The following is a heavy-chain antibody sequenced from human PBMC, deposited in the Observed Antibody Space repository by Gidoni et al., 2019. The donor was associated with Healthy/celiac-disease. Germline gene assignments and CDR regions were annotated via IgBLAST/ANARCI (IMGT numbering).Heavy chain of an antibody. D-gene: IGHD2-15*01. CDR1: GFTFSSYE. Sequence: EVQLVESGGGLVQPGGSLRLSCAASGFTFSSYEMHWVRPAPGKGLEWVSYISSSGSTIYYADSVKGRFTISRDNAKNSLYLQMNSLRAEDTAVYYCARAENLYCSGGSCYADYYYYGMDVWGQGTTVTVSS. CDR2: ISSSGSTI. V-gene: IGHV3-48*03. CDR3: ARAENLYCSGGSCYADYYYYGMDV. J-gene: IGHJ6*02.